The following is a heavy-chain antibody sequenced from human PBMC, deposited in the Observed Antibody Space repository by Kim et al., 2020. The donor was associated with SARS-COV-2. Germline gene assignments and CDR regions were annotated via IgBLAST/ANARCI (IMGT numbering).Heavy chain of an antibody. J-gene: IGHJ4*02. D-gene: IGHD6-19*01. V-gene: IGHV3-9*01. Sequence: GGSLRLSCAASGFTFDDYAMHWVRQAPGKGLEWVSGISWNSGSIGYADSVKGRFTISRDNAKNSLYLQMNSLRAEDTALYYCAKGQQWLVQAPRSGFDYWGQGTLVTVSS. CDR1: GFTFDDYA. CDR2: ISWNSGSI. CDR3: AKGQQWLVQAPRSGFDY.